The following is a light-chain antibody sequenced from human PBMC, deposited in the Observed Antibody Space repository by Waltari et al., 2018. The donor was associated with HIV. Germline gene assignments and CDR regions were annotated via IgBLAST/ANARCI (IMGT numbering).Light chain of an antibody. CDR2: QDG. CDR1: KLGDKY. V-gene: IGLV3-1*01. J-gene: IGLJ2*01. CDR3: QAGDSRSVV. Sequence: SYELIQPPSVSVSPGQTASITCSGDKLGDKYACWYQQKPGQSPVLVTQQDGKRPSGMPERCTGSNSGNTAALTLSGTQAMDEADYYCQAGDSRSVVFGGGTKLTVL.